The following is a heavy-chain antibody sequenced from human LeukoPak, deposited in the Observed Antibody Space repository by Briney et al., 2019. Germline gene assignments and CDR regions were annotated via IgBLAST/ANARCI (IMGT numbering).Heavy chain of an antibody. Sequence: SGPTLVNPTQTLTLTCTFSGFSLSTSGVGVGWIRQPPGKALEWLALIYWDDDKRYSPSLKSRLTITKDTSKNQVVLTMTNMDPVDTATYCCAHMAKSYKSLTGYYIDYWGQGTLVTVSS. J-gene: IGHJ4*02. V-gene: IGHV2-5*02. CDR3: AHMAKSYKSLTGYYIDY. D-gene: IGHD3-9*01. CDR2: IYWDDDK. CDR1: GFSLSTSGVG.